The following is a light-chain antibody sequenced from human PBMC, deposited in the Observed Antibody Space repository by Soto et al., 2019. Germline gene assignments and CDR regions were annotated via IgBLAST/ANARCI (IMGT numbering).Light chain of an antibody. J-gene: IGKJ2*01. CDR1: QSVSSSY. CDR3: QQYGSSRPVVT. Sequence: EIVLTQSPGTLSLSPGERATLSCRASQSVSSSYLAWYQQKPGQAPRLLIYGASSRATGIPDRFSGSGSGTDFTLTISRLEPEDFAVYYCQQYGSSRPVVTSGQGTKLEIK. V-gene: IGKV3-20*01. CDR2: GAS.